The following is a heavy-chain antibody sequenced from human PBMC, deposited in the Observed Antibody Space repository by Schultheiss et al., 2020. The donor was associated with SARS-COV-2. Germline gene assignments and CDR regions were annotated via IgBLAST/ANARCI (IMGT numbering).Heavy chain of an antibody. CDR3: AREWEPRETNYGMDV. V-gene: IGHV4-34*01. Sequence: SETLSLTCAVYGGSFSGYYWSWIRQPPGQGLEWIGEANRRGNTNYKPSLKSRVTISVDTSENQVSLKLTSVTAADTAVYYCAREWEPRETNYGMDVWGQGTTVTVSS. CDR1: GGSFSGYY. D-gene: IGHD1-26*01. CDR2: ANRRGNT. J-gene: IGHJ6*02.